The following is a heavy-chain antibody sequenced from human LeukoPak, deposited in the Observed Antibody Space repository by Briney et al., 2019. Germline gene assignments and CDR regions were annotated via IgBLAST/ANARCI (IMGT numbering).Heavy chain of an antibody. D-gene: IGHD6-13*01. CDR3: ARGVYIAAAQYGY. J-gene: IGHJ4*02. CDR2: VYHTGST. CDR1: GGSISTYY. V-gene: IGHV4-59*01. Sequence: SETLSLTCAVSGGSISTYYWSWIRQSPGKELEWIGTVYHTGSTNYNPSLKSRVTIAVDTSKNQFSLKLSSVTAADTAVYYCARGVYIAAAQYGYWGQGTLVTVSS.